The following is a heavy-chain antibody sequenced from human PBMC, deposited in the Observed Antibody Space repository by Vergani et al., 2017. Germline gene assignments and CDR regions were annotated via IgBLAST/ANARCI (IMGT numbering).Heavy chain of an antibody. V-gene: IGHV2-26*01. CDR3: ARIPYYDDSSGYYRVGNYYYMGV. CDR1: GFSLSNARMG. J-gene: IGHJ6*03. D-gene: IGHD3-22*01. CDR2: IFSNDEK. Sequence: QVTLKESGPVLVTPTETLTLTCTVSGFSLSNARMGVSWLRQPPGKALEWLAHIFSNDEKSYSTSLKSSLTISKYPSKRQVVLTMTNMDPVDTATYYCARIPYYDDSSGYYRVGNYYYMGVWGKGTTVTVSS.